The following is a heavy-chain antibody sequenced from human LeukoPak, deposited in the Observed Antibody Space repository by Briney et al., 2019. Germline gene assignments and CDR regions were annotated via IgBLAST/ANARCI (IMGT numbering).Heavy chain of an antibody. D-gene: IGHD3-10*01. CDR2: ITTSSSYI. Sequence: KSGGSLRLSCAASGFTFSSYAMNWVRQAPGKGLEWVSSITTSSSYIYYADSVKGRFTISRDDAKNSLYLQMNSLRAEDTAVYYCASYWELLSYFDYWGQGTLVTVSS. CDR1: GFTFSSYA. V-gene: IGHV3-21*01. CDR3: ASYWELLSYFDY. J-gene: IGHJ4*02.